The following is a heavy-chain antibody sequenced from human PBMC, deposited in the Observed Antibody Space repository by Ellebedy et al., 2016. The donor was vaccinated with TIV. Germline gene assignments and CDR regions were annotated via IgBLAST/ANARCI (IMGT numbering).Heavy chain of an antibody. V-gene: IGHV1-69*13. CDR1: GGTFSSYA. CDR2: IIPIFGTA. J-gene: IGHJ3*02. D-gene: IGHD2-15*01. Sequence: ASVKVSCKASGGTFSSYAISWVRQAPGQGLEWMGGIIPIFGTANYAQKFQGRVTITADESTSTAYMELSSLRSEDTAGDYCAREAVARGTFDIWGQGTMVTVSS. CDR3: AREAVARGTFDI.